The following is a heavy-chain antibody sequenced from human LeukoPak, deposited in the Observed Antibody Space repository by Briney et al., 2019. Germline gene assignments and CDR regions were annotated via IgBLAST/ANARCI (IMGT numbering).Heavy chain of an antibody. CDR2: INPNSGGT. Sequence: ASVKLSCNASAYTFTGYYMHWVRHAPGQGLELMGLINPNSGGTNYAQKFQGRGTMTRDTSISTAYMELSSLRSEDTGVYYCAAGRYCTSTICYGERPFDIWGQGTMVTVSS. CDR3: AAGRYCTSTICYGERPFDI. V-gene: IGHV1-2*02. D-gene: IGHD2-2*01. CDR1: AYTFTGYY. J-gene: IGHJ3*02.